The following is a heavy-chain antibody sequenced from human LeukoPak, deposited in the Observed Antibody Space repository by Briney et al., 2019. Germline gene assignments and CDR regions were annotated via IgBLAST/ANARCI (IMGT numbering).Heavy chain of an antibody. J-gene: IGHJ5*02. V-gene: IGHV1-46*01. CDR1: GYTFTSYY. CDR2: INPSGGST. Sequence: ASAKVSCKASGYTFTSYYMHWVRQAPGQGLEWMGIINPSGGSTSYAQKFQGRVTMTRDMSTSTVYMELSSLRSEDTAVYYCARDQQLVGWFDPWGQGTLVTVSS. CDR3: ARDQQLVGWFDP. D-gene: IGHD6-13*01.